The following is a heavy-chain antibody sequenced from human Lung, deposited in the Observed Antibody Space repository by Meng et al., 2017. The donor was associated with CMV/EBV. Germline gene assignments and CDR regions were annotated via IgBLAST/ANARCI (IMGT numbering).Heavy chain of an antibody. CDR1: GFSLSTSGVG. J-gene: IGHJ5*01. CDR3: AHRPHYYASGGPGLFDS. Sequence: GPXLVXPTQTLTLTCAFSGFSLSTSGVGVGWIRQPPGKALEWLALIYWDDDKRYSPSLRSRLTITKDTSKNQVVLTMTNMDPVDTATYYCAHRPHYYASGGPGLFDSWGQGXLVTVSS. D-gene: IGHD3-10*01. CDR2: IYWDDDK. V-gene: IGHV2-5*02.